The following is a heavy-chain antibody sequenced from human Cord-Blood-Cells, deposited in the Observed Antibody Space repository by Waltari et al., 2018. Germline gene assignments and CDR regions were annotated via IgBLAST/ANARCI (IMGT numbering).Heavy chain of an antibody. Sequence: QVQLVQSGAEVKKPGASVKVSCKASGYTFHSYGISWVRQAPGQGLEWMGWISAYKGNTNYAQKLQGRVTMTTDTSTSTAYMELRSLRSDDTAVYYCARDPGAQLVPYYYYGMDVWGQGTTVTVSS. D-gene: IGHD6-13*01. CDR3: ARDPGAQLVPYYYYGMDV. J-gene: IGHJ6*02. V-gene: IGHV1-18*01. CDR1: GYTFHSYG. CDR2: ISAYKGNT.